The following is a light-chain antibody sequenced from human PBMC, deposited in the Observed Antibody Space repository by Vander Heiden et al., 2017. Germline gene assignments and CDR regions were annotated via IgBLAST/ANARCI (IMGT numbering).Light chain of an antibody. J-gene: IGLJ2*01. CDR2: RNN. Sequence: QSVLTQPASASGTPTQRVTISCSGSSSNIGSNYVYWYQQLPGTAPKLLIYRNNQRPSGVPDRFSGSKSGTSASLAISGLRSEDEADYYCAAWDDSLSVVVFGGGTKLTVL. V-gene: IGLV1-47*01. CDR3: AAWDDSLSVVV. CDR1: SSNIGSNY.